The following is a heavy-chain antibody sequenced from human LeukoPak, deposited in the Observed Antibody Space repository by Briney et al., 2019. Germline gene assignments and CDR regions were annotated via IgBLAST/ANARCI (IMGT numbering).Heavy chain of an antibody. V-gene: IGHV1-2*02. D-gene: IGHD2-2*01. J-gene: IGHJ4*02. CDR2: INPNSGDT. CDR1: GYSFTGYY. Sequence: GASVKVSCKASGYSFTGYYMHWVRQAPGQGLEWMGWINPNSGDTIYVQKFQGRVTMTRDTSISTAYMELNSLMSDDTAVYYCVRVGFTTSWSNFDYWGQGTLVTVSS. CDR3: VRVGFTTSWSNFDY.